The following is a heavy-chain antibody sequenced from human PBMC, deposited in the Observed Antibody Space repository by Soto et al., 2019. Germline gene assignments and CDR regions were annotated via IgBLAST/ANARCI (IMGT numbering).Heavy chain of an antibody. CDR2: IIPILGIA. Sequence: QVQLVQSGAEVKKPGSSVKVSCKASGGTFSSYTISWVRQAPGQGLEWMGRIIPILGIANYAQKFQGRVRIXAXRSTSPAYMELSSMRSEDTAVYYCARAVVAAAAPDYWGQGTLVTVSS. CDR1: GGTFSSYT. J-gene: IGHJ4*02. V-gene: IGHV1-69*02. CDR3: ARAVVAAAAPDY. D-gene: IGHD6-13*01.